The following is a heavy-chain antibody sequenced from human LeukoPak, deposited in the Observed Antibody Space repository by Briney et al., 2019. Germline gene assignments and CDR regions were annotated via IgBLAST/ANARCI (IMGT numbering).Heavy chain of an antibody. CDR1: GFTFSNYA. CDR2: ISGSGGST. J-gene: IGHJ3*02. Sequence: GGSLRLSCAASGFTFSNYAMTWVRQAPGKGLEWVSTISGSGGSTYYADSVKGRFTISRDNSKNTLYLQMNSLRAEDTAVYYCARMYSSSWLRRSRTWEGDDAFDIWGQGTMVTVSS. D-gene: IGHD6-13*01. V-gene: IGHV3-23*01. CDR3: ARMYSSSWLRRSRTWEGDDAFDI.